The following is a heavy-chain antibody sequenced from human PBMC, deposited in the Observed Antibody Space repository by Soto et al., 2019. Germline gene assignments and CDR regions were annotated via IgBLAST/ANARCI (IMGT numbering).Heavy chain of an antibody. D-gene: IGHD3-3*01. J-gene: IGHJ5*02. CDR2: INPNSGGT. Sequence: ASVPVSCQASGSTFTGSYLPWVRQAPGRGLEGMGSINPNSGGTNYAQKVQGWVTMTRDTSISTAYMELSRLRSDDTAVYDVARGGTIFGVVIQLGPWGQGTLVTVSS. CDR3: ARGGTIFGVVIQLGP. CDR1: GSTFTGSY. V-gene: IGHV1-2*04.